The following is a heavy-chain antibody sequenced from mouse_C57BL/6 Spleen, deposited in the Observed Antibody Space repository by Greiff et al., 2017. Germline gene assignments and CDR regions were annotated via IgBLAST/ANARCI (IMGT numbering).Heavy chain of an antibody. Sequence: DVHLVESGGDLVKPGGSLKLSCAASGFTFSSYGMSWVRQTPGKRLEWVATISSGGSYTYYPDSVKGRFTISRDTAKNTLYLQMSSLKSEDTAMYYCARHPICYLDYWGQGTTLTVSS. D-gene: IGHD6-1*01. CDR2: ISSGGSYT. CDR3: ARHPICYLDY. J-gene: IGHJ2*01. CDR1: GFTFSSYG. V-gene: IGHV5-6*01.